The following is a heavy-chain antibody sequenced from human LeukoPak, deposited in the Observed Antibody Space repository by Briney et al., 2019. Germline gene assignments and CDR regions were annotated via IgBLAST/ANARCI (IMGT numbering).Heavy chain of an antibody. V-gene: IGHV3-23*01. CDR1: GFTFSSYA. Sequence: GRSLRLSCAASGFTFSSYAMHWLRQPPGKGLEWVSTINANSGTRSYAASVRGRFTISRDNSKNTVYLQLNTLRAEDTAVYYCAKPISGGLALTADWFDPWGQGTLVVVSS. D-gene: IGHD2-21*02. CDR3: AKPISGGLALTADWFDP. CDR2: INANSGTR. J-gene: IGHJ5*01.